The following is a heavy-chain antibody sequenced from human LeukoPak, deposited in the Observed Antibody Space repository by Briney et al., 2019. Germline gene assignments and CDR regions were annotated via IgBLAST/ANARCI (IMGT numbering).Heavy chain of an antibody. D-gene: IGHD4-11*01. CDR1: GYAFTNHD. CDR2: VSPNSGNT. V-gene: IGHV1-8*01. J-gene: IGHJ4*02. CDR3: ARGGPDDNYDDFDY. Sequence: ASVKVSCKASGYAFTNHDINWVRQATGQGLEWMGWVSPNSGNTVYTQKVKGRVIMTMDPSMSTAYMELSSLLSEDTAVYYCARGGPDDNYDDFDYWGQGTLVTVAS.